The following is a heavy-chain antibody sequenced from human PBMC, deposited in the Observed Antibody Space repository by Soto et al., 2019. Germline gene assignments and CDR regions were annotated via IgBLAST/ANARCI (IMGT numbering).Heavy chain of an antibody. CDR2: IWYDGSNK. V-gene: IGHV3-33*01. CDR1: GFTFSSYG. J-gene: IGHJ4*02. CDR3: ASDSSSSVFDY. Sequence: HPGGSLRLSCAASGFTFSSYGMHWVRQAPGKGLEWVAVIWYDGSNKYYADSVKGRFTISRDNSKKTLYLQMNSLKVEDTAVYYCASDSSSSVFDYWGQGTLVTVSS. D-gene: IGHD6-6*01.